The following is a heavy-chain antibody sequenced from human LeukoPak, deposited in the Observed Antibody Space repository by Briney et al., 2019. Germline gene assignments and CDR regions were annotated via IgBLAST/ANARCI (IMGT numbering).Heavy chain of an antibody. J-gene: IGHJ4*02. Sequence: PGGSLRLSCAASGFTFSSCSMNWVRQAPGKGLEWVSSISSSSSYIYYADSVKGRFTISRDNAKNSLYLQMNSLRAEDTAVYYCARVRKGVVTFWGQGTLVTVSS. CDR1: GFTFSSCS. D-gene: IGHD2-21*02. V-gene: IGHV3-21*01. CDR3: ARVRKGVVTF. CDR2: ISSSSSYI.